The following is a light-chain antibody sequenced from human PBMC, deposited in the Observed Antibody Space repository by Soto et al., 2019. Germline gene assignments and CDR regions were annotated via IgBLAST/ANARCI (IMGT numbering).Light chain of an antibody. J-gene: IGKJ2*01. CDR1: RDIGNF. Sequence: DIQMTQSPSSLSASAGDRIIITCRASRDIGNFLNRYQQTPGKAPRLLIYDASNLDIGIPSRFNCSGCGTDFTFTISSLQPEDMATYYCQQYDDRPSYAFGGGTRVDLK. CDR2: DAS. CDR3: QQYDDRPSYA. V-gene: IGKV1-33*01.